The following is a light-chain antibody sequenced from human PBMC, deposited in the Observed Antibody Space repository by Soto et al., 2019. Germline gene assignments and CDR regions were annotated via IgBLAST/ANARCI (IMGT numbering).Light chain of an antibody. CDR2: ASS. Sequence: DIQMTQSPSSLSASVGDRVTITCRASQGISSWLAWYQQKLEKAPKSLIYASSSLQSGVPSRFSGSGFGTQFTLTISSLQPEDFATYYCQQYHTYPYTFGQGTKLEI. CDR1: QGISSW. V-gene: IGKV1D-16*01. J-gene: IGKJ2*01. CDR3: QQYHTYPYT.